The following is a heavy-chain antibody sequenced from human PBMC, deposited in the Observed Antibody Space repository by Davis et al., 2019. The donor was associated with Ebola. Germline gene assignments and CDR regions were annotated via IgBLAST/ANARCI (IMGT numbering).Heavy chain of an antibody. Sequence: GESLKISCAASGFTFSDYYMSWIRQAPGKGLEWVSYISSSGSTIYYADSVKGRFTISRDNAKNSLYLQMNSLRAEDTAVYYCARDPRAAAGTGYFDLWGRGTLVTVSS. CDR3: ARDPRAAAGTGYFDL. J-gene: IGHJ2*01. CDR1: GFTFSDYY. CDR2: ISSSGSTI. V-gene: IGHV3-11*04. D-gene: IGHD6-13*01.